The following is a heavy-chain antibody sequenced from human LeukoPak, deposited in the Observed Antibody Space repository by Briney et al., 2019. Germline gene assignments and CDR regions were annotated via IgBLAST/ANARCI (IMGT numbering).Heavy chain of an antibody. J-gene: IGHJ3*02. V-gene: IGHV1-2*02. CDR1: GYTFPDSY. Sequence: GASVKVSCKASGYTFPDSYMHWVRQARGQGLEWMGWMDPTTGGTSYAQKFQGRVTMTRDTSISTAYMELSRLRSDDTAVYYCARGGLGLEDAFDIWGQGTMVTVSS. D-gene: IGHD7-27*01. CDR3: ARGGLGLEDAFDI. CDR2: MDPTTGGT.